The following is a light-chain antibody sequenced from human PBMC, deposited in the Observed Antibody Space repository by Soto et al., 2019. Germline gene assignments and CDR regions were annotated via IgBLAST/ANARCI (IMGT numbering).Light chain of an antibody. CDR3: QQRHMWPIT. V-gene: IGKV3-11*01. CDR2: DAY. J-gene: IGKJ5*01. Sequence: EVVLTQSPVNLSVSPGERATLSCRASQSFRGLLAWYQQKPGQAPRLLIYDAYNRATGIPPRFSCSGSGTDFTLTISSLEPEDSAVYYCQQRHMWPITFGQGTRLEIK. CDR1: QSFRGL.